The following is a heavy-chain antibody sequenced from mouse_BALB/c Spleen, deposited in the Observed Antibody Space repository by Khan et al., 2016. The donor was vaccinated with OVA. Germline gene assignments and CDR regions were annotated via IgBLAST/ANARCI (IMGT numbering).Heavy chain of an antibody. CDR1: GYTFTSYT. V-gene: IGHV1-4*01. CDR2: INPRSSYT. Sequence: QVQLQQSGAELARPGASVTMSCKASGYTFTSYTMHWVKQRPGQGLEWIGYINPRSSYTNYNQKFKDKATLTADKSSSNAYMQLSSLTSEDSAVYDCARRTTGYAMDYGGQGTSVTVSA. J-gene: IGHJ4*01. D-gene: IGHD2-14*01. CDR3: ARRTTGYAMDY.